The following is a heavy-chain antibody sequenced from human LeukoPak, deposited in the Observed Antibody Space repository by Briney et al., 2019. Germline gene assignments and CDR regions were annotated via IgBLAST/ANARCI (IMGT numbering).Heavy chain of an antibody. Sequence: ASVKVSCKASGYTFTSYGISWVRQAPGQGLEWMGWINPNSGGTNYAQKFQGRVTMTRDTSISTAYMELSRLRSDDTAVYYCARAFSSPNDAFDIWGQGTMVTVSS. CDR2: INPNSGGT. J-gene: IGHJ3*02. V-gene: IGHV1-2*02. D-gene: IGHD3-3*01. CDR1: GYTFTSYG. CDR3: ARAFSSPNDAFDI.